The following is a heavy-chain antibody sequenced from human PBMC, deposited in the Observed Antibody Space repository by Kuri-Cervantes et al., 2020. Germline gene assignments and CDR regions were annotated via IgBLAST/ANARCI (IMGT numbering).Heavy chain of an antibody. V-gene: IGHV1-2*04. Sequence: ASVKVSCKASTYTFTDYYMHWVRRAPGQGLEWMGWIDPNSGGTNYAQIFQGWVTMSSDTSISTDYMELSRLRSDDTAVYYCARDYYDSRNYNYFDYWGQGTLVTVSS. CDR3: ARDYYDSRNYNYFDY. CDR2: IDPNSGGT. D-gene: IGHD3-22*01. J-gene: IGHJ4*02. CDR1: TYTFTDYY.